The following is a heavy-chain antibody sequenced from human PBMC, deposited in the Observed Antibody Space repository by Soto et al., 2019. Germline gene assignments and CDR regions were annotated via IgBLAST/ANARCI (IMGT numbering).Heavy chain of an antibody. CDR2: INPNSGGT. Sequence: ASVKVSCKASGYTFTGYYMHWVQQAPGQGLEWMGWINPNSGGTNYAQKFQGWVTMTRDTSISTAYMELSRLRSDDTAVYYCARDEIAARNMEYYYGMDVWGQGTTVTVSS. D-gene: IGHD6-6*01. J-gene: IGHJ6*02. CDR3: ARDEIAARNMEYYYGMDV. CDR1: GYTFTGYY. V-gene: IGHV1-2*04.